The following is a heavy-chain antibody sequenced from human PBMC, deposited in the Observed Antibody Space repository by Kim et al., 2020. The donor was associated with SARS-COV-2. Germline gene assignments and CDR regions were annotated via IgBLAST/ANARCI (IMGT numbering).Heavy chain of an antibody. D-gene: IGHD6-6*01. Sequence: GSTYYNPSLKSRVTISVDTSKNQFSLKLSSVTAADTAVYYCASPYSSSDYWGQGTLVTVSS. V-gene: IGHV4-39*01. J-gene: IGHJ4*02. CDR3: ASPYSSSDY. CDR2: GST.